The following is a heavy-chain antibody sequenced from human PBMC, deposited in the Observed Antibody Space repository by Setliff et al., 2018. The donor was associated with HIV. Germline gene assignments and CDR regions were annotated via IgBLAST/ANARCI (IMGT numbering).Heavy chain of an antibody. V-gene: IGHV4-59*11. D-gene: IGHD6-13*01. CDR2: IYHSGSI. CDR3: VRDVTAAGTGLYDY. CDR1: GDSISSHY. Sequence: PSETLSLTCTVSGDSISSHYWSWIRQPPGEGLEWIGYIYHSGSINYNPSLKSRVTISVDPSKNHFSLKLRSVTAADTAVYYCVRDVTAAGTGLYDYWGQGIPVTVSS. J-gene: IGHJ4*02.